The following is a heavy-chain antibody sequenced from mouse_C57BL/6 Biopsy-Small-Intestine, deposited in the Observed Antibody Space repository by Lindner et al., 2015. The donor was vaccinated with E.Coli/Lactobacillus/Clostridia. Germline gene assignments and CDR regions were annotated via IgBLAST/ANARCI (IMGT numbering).Heavy chain of an antibody. V-gene: IGHV1S45*01. CDR3: VTVEKLVPAAINHWYFDL. J-gene: IGHJ1*01. CDR1: GSTLTEFA. CDR2: FDSEHDET. Sequence: SVKVSCKVSGSTLTEFAIHWVRQAPGKGLEWMGGFDSEHDETIYAQKFEGRVTMTEDKSSDTAYMELSSLRPEDAAVYYCVTVEKLVPAAINHWYFDLWGRGTLVTVSS. D-gene: IGHD5-1*01.